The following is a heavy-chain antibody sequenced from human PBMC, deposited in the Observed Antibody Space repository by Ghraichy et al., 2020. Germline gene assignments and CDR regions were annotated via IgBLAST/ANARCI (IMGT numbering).Heavy chain of an antibody. CDR2: ISAYNGNT. Sequence: ASVKVSCKASGYTFTSYGISWVRQAPGQGLEWMGWISAYNGNTNYAQKLQGRVTMTTDTSTSTAYMELRSLRSDDTAVYYCARDHWAARSPNYYYYGMDVWGQGTTVTVSS. V-gene: IGHV1-18*01. D-gene: IGHD6-6*01. CDR3: ARDHWAARSPNYYYYGMDV. J-gene: IGHJ6*02. CDR1: GYTFTSYG.